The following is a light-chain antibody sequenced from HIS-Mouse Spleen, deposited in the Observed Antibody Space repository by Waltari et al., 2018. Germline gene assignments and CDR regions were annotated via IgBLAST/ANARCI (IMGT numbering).Light chain of an antibody. CDR2: AAS. J-gene: IGKJ2*01. CDR3: QQYYSYPLYT. CDR1: QGISSY. Sequence: ALRMTQSPSSFSASTGDRVTIPCRASQGISSYLAWYQQKPGKAPKLLIYAASTLQSGVPSRFSGSGSGTDFTLTISCLQSEDFATYYCQQYYSYPLYTFGQGTKLEIK. V-gene: IGKV1-8*01.